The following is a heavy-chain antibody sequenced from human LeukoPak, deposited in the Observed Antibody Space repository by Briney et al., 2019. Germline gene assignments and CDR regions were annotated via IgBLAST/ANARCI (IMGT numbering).Heavy chain of an antibody. CDR3: ARGRYCSSTSCSPSFYFDF. D-gene: IGHD2-2*01. Sequence: SVKVSCKASGGTFSSYAISWVRQAPGQGLEWMGGIIPILGTANYAQKFQGRVTITADESTSTAYMELRSLRSDDTAVYYCARGRYCSSTSCSPSFYFDFWGQGTLVTVSS. CDR1: GGTFSSYA. J-gene: IGHJ4*02. V-gene: IGHV1-69*13. CDR2: IIPILGTA.